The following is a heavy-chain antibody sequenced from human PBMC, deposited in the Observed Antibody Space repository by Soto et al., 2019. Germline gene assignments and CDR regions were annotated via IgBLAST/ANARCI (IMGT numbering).Heavy chain of an antibody. CDR3: AKGGPYSSSWYWLPSY. D-gene: IGHD6-13*01. Sequence: EVQLLESGGGLVQPGGSLRLSCAASGFTFSNYAMTWVRQALGKGPEWVSAISGRGDSTFYGDSVKGRFTISRDNSKNTLYLQMNSLRAEDTAVYYCAKGGPYSSSWYWLPSYWGQGTLVTVSS. J-gene: IGHJ4*02. V-gene: IGHV3-23*01. CDR1: GFTFSNYA. CDR2: ISGRGDST.